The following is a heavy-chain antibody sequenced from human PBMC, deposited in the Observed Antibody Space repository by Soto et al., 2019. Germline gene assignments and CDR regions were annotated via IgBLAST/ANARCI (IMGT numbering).Heavy chain of an antibody. Sequence: GGSLRLSCAASGFTFSDYYMSWIRQAPGKGLEWVSYISSSGSIIYYADSVKGRFTISRDNAKNSLYLQLNSLRAEDTAVYYCARDLGYYASDGYFDYWGQGTVVTVSS. D-gene: IGHD3-22*01. J-gene: IGHJ4*02. V-gene: IGHV3-11*01. CDR2: ISSSGSII. CDR1: GFTFSDYY. CDR3: ARDLGYYASDGYFDY.